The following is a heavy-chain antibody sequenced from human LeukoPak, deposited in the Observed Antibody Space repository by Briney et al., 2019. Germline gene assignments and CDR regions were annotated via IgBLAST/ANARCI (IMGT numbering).Heavy chain of an antibody. V-gene: IGHV1-2*02. Sequence: ASVKVSCKASGYTFTGYYMHWVRQAPGQGLEWKGWINPNSGGTNYAQKFQGRVTMTRDTSISTAYMELSRLRSDDTAVYYCARGVDYDYVWGSYRVYFDYWGQGTLVTVSS. CDR3: ARGVDYDYVWGSYRVYFDY. CDR1: GYTFTGYY. J-gene: IGHJ4*02. CDR2: INPNSGGT. D-gene: IGHD3-16*02.